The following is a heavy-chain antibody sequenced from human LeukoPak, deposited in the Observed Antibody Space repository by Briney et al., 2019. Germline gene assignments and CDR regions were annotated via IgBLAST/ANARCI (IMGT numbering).Heavy chain of an antibody. J-gene: IGHJ5*02. CDR3: AKAGGWFGELLQTSADNWFDP. CDR1: GFTFSSYA. D-gene: IGHD3-10*01. V-gene: IGHV3-23*01. Sequence: GGSLRLSCAASGFTFSSYAMSWVRQAPGKGLEWVSGISGSGDNTYYADSVKGRFTISRDNPKNTLYLQMNSLRAEDTAVYYCAKAGGWFGELLQTSADNWFDPWGQGTLVTVSS. CDR2: ISGSGDNT.